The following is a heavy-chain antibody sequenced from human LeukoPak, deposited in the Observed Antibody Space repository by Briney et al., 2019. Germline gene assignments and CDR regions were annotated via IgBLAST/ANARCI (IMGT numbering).Heavy chain of an antibody. CDR3: AREGDMVRGVPNQTNY. CDR1: GGSISSGGYY. D-gene: IGHD3-10*01. Sequence: SETLSLTCTVSGGSISSGGYYWSWIRQPPGKGLEWIGYIYHSGSTYYNPSLKSRVTISVDRSKNQFSLKLSSVTAADTAVYYCAREGDMVRGVPNQTNYWGQGTLVTVSS. CDR2: IYHSGST. V-gene: IGHV4-30-2*01. J-gene: IGHJ4*02.